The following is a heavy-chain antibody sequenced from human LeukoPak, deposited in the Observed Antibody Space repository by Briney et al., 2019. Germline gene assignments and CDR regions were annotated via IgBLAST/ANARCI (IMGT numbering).Heavy chain of an antibody. D-gene: IGHD3-22*01. CDR1: GGSISSYY. J-gene: IGHJ3*02. CDR3: ASHVSYDSSGFIDAFDI. Sequence: PSETLSLTCTVSGGSISSYYWSWIRQPPGKGLEWIGYIYYSGSTNYNPSLKSRVTISVDTSKNQFSLKLSSVTAADTAVYYCASHVSYDSSGFIDAFDIWGQGTMVTVSS. V-gene: IGHV4-59*08. CDR2: IYYSGST.